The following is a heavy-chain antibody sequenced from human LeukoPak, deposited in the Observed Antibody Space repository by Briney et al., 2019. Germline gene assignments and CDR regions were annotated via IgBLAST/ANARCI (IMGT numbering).Heavy chain of an antibody. CDR2: IYPGYSET. J-gene: IGHJ5*02. V-gene: IGHV5-51*01. Sequence: ESLKISCQGSGYTFYSYWIAWVRQMSGKGLACMGIIYPGYSETIYSPSFRGQVTFSADRSISTAYVQWRRMKASDTAMYYCARVGDYRSYVVKNSCFDHWGQGTLVTVSS. CDR1: GYTFYSYW. CDR3: ARVGDYRSYVVKNSCFDH. D-gene: IGHD4-11*01.